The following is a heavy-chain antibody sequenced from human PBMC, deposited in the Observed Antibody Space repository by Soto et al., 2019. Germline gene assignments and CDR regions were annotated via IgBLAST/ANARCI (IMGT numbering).Heavy chain of an antibody. CDR1: GFPFNIYS. J-gene: IGHJ4*02. Sequence: GGSLRLYCAASGFPFNIYSMPWIRQAPGKGLEWVSSITNSGHLTYYGDSVKGRFTISRDNSKDTLYLHMNSLRADDAAVYFCAKYVGPTTPHSASGGQGTLVTVSS. D-gene: IGHD1-26*01. V-gene: IGHV3-23*01. CDR2: ITNSGHLT. CDR3: AKYVGPTTPHSAS.